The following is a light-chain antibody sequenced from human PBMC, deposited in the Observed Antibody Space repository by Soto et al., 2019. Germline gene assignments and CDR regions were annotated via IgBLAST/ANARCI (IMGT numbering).Light chain of an antibody. Sequence: EILLTQSPGTLSLSPGERATLSCRASQSVSSTYLAWYQQKPGQAPRLLIYGASSRATGIPDRFSGSGSGTDFTLTISRLEPEDFAVYYCQQYGSSPYTFGHGTKLEIK. CDR2: GAS. V-gene: IGKV3-20*01. CDR3: QQYGSSPYT. J-gene: IGKJ2*01. CDR1: QSVSSTY.